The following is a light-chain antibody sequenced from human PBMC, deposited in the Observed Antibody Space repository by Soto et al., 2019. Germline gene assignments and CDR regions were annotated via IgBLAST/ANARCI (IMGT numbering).Light chain of an antibody. V-gene: IGKV1-8*01. CDR3: QQYYSYPRT. J-gene: IGKJ1*01. CDR2: AAS. Sequence: AIRMTQSPSSLSASTGDRATLTCRASQGISSYLAWYQQKPGKAPKLLIYAASTLQSGVPSRFSGSGSGTDFTLTISCLQSEDFATYYCQQYYSYPRTFGQGTKVEIK. CDR1: QGISSY.